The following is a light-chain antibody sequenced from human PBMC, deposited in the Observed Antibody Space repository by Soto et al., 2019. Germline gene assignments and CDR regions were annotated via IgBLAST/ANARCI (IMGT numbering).Light chain of an antibody. CDR3: SSHTTSSTWV. CDR1: SSDIGLYNY. CDR2: GVS. Sequence: QSALTQPASVSGSPGQSITISCTGTSSDIGLYNYVSWYQQHPGKAPKLMIFGVSNRPSGVSDRFSGSKSGNTASLTISGLQAEDEAEYYCSSHTTSSTWVFGGGTKVTVL. V-gene: IGLV2-14*01. J-gene: IGLJ3*02.